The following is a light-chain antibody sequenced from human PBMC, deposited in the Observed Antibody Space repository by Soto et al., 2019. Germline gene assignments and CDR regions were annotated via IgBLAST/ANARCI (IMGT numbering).Light chain of an antibody. J-gene: IGKJ4*01. CDR2: LGS. Sequence: DIVMTQSPLSLVVTPGEPASISCRSSQSLLHSNGFNYVDCYLQKPGQSPQLLISLGSDRASGVPDRFSGSGSGTDFTLKITAVEAEDVGVYYCMQALQSPLSFGGGTRVEIK. V-gene: IGKV2-28*01. CDR3: MQALQSPLS. CDR1: QSLLHSNGFNY.